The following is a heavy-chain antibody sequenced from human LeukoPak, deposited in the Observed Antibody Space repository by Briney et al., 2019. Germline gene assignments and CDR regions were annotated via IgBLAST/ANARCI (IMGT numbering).Heavy chain of an antibody. J-gene: IGHJ4*02. Sequence: SETLSLTCTVSGGSISSSSYYWGWIRQPPGKGLEWIGSIYYSGSTYYNPSLKSRVTISVDTSKNQFSLKLSSVTAADTAVYYCARGLIDSASPPIDYWGQGTLVTVSS. CDR2: IYYSGST. CDR1: GGSISSSSYY. D-gene: IGHD2-21*01. CDR3: ARGLIDSASPPIDY. V-gene: IGHV4-39*07.